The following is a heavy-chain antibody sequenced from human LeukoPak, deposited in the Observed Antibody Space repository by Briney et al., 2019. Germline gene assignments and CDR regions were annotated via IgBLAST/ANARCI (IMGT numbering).Heavy chain of an antibody. V-gene: IGHV3-30-3*01. CDR2: ISYDGSNK. Sequence: PGRSLRLSCAASGFTFSSYAMHWVRQAPGKGLEWVAVISYDGSNKYYADSVKGRFTISRDNSKNTLYLQMNSLRAEDTAVYYCARGGGTVPDEDYFDYWGQGTLVTVSS. CDR3: ARGGGTVPDEDYFDY. CDR1: GFTFSSYA. J-gene: IGHJ4*02. D-gene: IGHD3-16*01.